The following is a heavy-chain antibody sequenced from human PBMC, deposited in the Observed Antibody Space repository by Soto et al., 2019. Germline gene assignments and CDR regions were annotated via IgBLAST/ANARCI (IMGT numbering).Heavy chain of an antibody. CDR3: ASRPIRYYYGMDV. D-gene: IGHD5-12*01. V-gene: IGHV1-69*13. J-gene: IGHJ6*02. CDR2: IIPIFGTA. CDR1: GGTFSSYA. Sequence: SVKVSCKASGGTFSSYAISWVRQAPGQGLEWMGGIIPIFGTANYAQKFQGRVTITADESTSTAYMELSSLRSEDAAVYYCASRPIRYYYGMDVWGQGTTVTVSS.